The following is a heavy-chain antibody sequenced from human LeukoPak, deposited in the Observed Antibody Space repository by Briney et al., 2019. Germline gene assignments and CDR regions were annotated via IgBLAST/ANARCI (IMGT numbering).Heavy chain of an antibody. J-gene: IGHJ6*02. CDR2: ISYDGSNK. Sequence: GGSLRLSCAASGFTFSSYGMHWVRQAPGKGLEWVAVISYDGSNKYYADSVKGRFTISRDNSKNTLYLQMNSLGAEDTAVYYCAKEHYYDSSGYRSGPSYYYYGMDVWGQGTTVTVSS. V-gene: IGHV3-30*18. CDR1: GFTFSSYG. D-gene: IGHD3-22*01. CDR3: AKEHYYDSSGYRSGPSYYYYGMDV.